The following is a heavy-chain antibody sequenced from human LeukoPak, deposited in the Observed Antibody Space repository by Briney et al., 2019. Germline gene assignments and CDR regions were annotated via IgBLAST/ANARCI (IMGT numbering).Heavy chain of an antibody. V-gene: IGHV4-59*01. D-gene: IGHD7-27*01. Sequence: AATLSLTCTVSGGSISSYYWSWIRQPPGKGLEWIGYFHYSGTTNYNPSLKSRVTISLDTSKNLFSLKLSSVTAADTAVYYCARVDANWGVVDYWGQGTLVTVSS. CDR1: GGSISSYY. CDR2: FHYSGTT. J-gene: IGHJ4*02. CDR3: ARVDANWGVVDY.